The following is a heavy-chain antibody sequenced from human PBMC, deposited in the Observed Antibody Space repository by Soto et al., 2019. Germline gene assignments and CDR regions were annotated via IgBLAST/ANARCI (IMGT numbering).Heavy chain of an antibody. J-gene: IGHJ4*02. Sequence: HPGGSLRLSCAASGFTFSSYAMSWVRQAPGKGLEWVSAISGSGGSTYYADSVKGRFTISRDNSKNTLYLQMNSLRAEDTAVYYCAKDSPRVLASIAAAGPVDYWGQGTLVTVSS. D-gene: IGHD6-13*01. CDR2: ISGSGGST. V-gene: IGHV3-23*01. CDR3: AKDSPRVLASIAAAGPVDY. CDR1: GFTFSSYA.